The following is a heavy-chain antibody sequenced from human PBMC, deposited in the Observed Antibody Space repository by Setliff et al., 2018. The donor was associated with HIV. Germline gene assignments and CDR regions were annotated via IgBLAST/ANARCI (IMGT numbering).Heavy chain of an antibody. J-gene: IGHJ4*02. CDR2: SDRDEGEP. V-gene: IGHV1-24*01. D-gene: IGHD4-17*01. CDR3: ARYDYGDFDY. Sequence: ASVKVSCKISGYTLTGLAIHWVRQAPGEGLKWMGGSDRDEGEPIYTQRLQGRVTMTGDTSTDTAYLELSSLRSEDTAVYYCARYDYGDFDYWGQGTPVTVSS. CDR1: GYTLTGLA.